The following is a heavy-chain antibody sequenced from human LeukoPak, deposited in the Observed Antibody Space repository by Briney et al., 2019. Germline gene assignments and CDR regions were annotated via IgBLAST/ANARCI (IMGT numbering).Heavy chain of an antibody. D-gene: IGHD5-18*01. Sequence: ASVKVSCKVSGYTLTELSVHWVRQAPGKGLEWMGGFDPEDGETIYAQKFQGRVTMTEDTSTDAAYMELSSLRSEDTAVYYCATPGDTAMVRPLDYWGQGTLVTVSS. CDR1: GYTLTELS. J-gene: IGHJ4*02. V-gene: IGHV1-24*01. CDR3: ATPGDTAMVRPLDY. CDR2: FDPEDGET.